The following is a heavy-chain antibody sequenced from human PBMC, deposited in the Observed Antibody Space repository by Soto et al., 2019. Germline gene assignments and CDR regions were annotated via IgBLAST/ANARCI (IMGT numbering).Heavy chain of an antibody. Sequence: PSETLSLTCAVSGGSISSGGYSWSWIRQPPGKGLEWIGYIYHSGSTYYNPSLKSRVTISVDRSKNQFSLKLSSVTAADTAVYYCARGGAYYDILTGYFPIGYYFDYWGQGTLVTVSS. D-gene: IGHD3-9*01. CDR2: IYHSGST. CDR1: GGSISSGGYS. V-gene: IGHV4-30-2*01. J-gene: IGHJ4*02. CDR3: ARGGAYYDILTGYFPIGYYFDY.